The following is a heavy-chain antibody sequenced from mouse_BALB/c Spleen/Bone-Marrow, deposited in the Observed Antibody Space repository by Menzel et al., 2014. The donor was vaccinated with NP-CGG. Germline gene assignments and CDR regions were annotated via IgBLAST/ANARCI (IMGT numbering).Heavy chain of an antibody. J-gene: IGHJ4*01. CDR2: IWWDDDK. CDR1: GFSLSTSGMG. Sequence: QVQLKQSGPGILKPSQTLSLTCSFSGFSLSTSGMGVGWIRQPSGKGLEWLALIWWDDDKYYNPSLKSRFTISKDTSRNQVFLKITSVDTADTATYYCARHDGYYYYTMDYWGQGTSVTVSS. CDR3: ARHDGYYYYTMDY. D-gene: IGHD2-3*01. V-gene: IGHV8-8*01.